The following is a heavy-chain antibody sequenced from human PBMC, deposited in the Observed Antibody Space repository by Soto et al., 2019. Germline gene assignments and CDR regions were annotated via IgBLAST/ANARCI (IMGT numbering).Heavy chain of an antibody. D-gene: IGHD5-18*01. CDR1: GFTFSRYA. V-gene: IGHV3-23*01. Sequence: EVQLLESGGGLVQPGGSLRLSCAASGFTFSRYAMSWVRQAPGKGLEWVSSISGSCGSTYYAYSVKGRFTISRDNSKNTLYLQMNSLRAEDTAVYYCAKGDVDTARVSVESDWDFDLWGRGTLVTVSS. J-gene: IGHJ2*01. CDR2: ISGSCGST. CDR3: AKGDVDTARVSVESDWDFDL.